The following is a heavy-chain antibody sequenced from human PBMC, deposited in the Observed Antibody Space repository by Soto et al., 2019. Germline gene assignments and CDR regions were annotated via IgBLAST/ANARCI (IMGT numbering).Heavy chain of an antibody. CDR3: ARDFVRGRVPFDH. CDR1: GYTFSSYG. D-gene: IGHD3-10*02. Sequence: ASVKVSCKASGYTFSSYGISWVRQAPGQGLEWMGWISADNGNTNYAHKLQGRVAMTTDTSTSTAYMELRSLRSDDTAVYYCARDFVRGRVPFDHWGQGTMVTVSS. CDR2: ISADNGNT. J-gene: IGHJ4*02. V-gene: IGHV1-18*01.